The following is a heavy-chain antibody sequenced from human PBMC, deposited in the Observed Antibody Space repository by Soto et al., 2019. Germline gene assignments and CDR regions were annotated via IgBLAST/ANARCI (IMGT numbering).Heavy chain of an antibody. J-gene: IGHJ4*02. CDR1: GGPFSSYG. CDR2: IIPNFGTP. Sequence: QVQLVQSGAEVKKPGSSVKVSCKSSGGPFSSYGINWGRQAPGQGPEWMGMIIPNFGTPQYAQKFQGRVTITAADSTSTVYMELSCLRSEDTAVYYCARDGRSSSYDYWGQGTLVTVSS. V-gene: IGHV1-69*18. CDR3: ARDGRSSSYDY. D-gene: IGHD6-13*01.